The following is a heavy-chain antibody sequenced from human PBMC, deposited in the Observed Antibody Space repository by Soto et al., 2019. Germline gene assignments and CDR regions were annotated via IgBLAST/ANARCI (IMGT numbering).Heavy chain of an antibody. CDR1: GGSSINYY. CDR2: VYSSGHT. Sequence: QVQLQESGPGLVKPSETLSLTCTVSGGSSINYYWTWIRQPPGKGLEWIGYVYSSGHTSYNPSLKSRVTISIDTAKTQFSLKLSSVTAADTAGYYCARALAGPGYYGDYWGQGTLVTVSS. CDR3: ARALAGPGYYGDY. J-gene: IGHJ4*02. V-gene: IGHV4-59*01. D-gene: IGHD6-19*01.